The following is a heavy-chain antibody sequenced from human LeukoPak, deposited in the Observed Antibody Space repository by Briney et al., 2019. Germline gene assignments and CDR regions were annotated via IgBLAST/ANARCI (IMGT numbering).Heavy chain of an antibody. J-gene: IGHJ4*02. CDR3: AVGRGGYSSSSEVGSFDY. V-gene: IGHV4-39*01. CDR1: GGSISSSSYC. D-gene: IGHD6-6*01. Sequence: SETLSLTCTVSGGSISSSSYCWGWIRQPPGKGLEWIGSIYYSGSTYYNPSLKSRVTISVDTSKNQFSLKLSSVTAADTAVYYCAVGRGGYSSSSEVGSFDYWGQGTLVTVSS. CDR2: IYYSGST.